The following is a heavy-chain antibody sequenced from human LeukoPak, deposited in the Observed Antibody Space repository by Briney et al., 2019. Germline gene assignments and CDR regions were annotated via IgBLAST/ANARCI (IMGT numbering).Heavy chain of an antibody. CDR1: GYTFTSYY. D-gene: IGHD3-3*01. CDR2: INPSGGST. CDR3: ARGFWSGYLRPDDAFDI. Sequence: GASVKVSCKASGYTFTSYYMHWVRQAPGQGLEWMGIINPSGGSTSYAQKFQGRVTMTTDTSTSTAYMELRSLRSDDTAVYYCARGFWSGYLRPDDAFDIWGQGTMVTVPS. J-gene: IGHJ3*02. V-gene: IGHV1-46*01.